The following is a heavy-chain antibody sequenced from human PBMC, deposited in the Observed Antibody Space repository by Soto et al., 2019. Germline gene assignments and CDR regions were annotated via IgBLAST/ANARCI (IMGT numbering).Heavy chain of an antibody. V-gene: IGHV1-3*01. CDR1: GYTFTSYA. CDR2: INAGNGNT. J-gene: IGHJ4*02. Sequence: ASVKVSCKASGYTFTSYAMHWVRQAPGQRLEWMGWINAGNGNTKYSQKFQGRVTITRDTSASTAYMELSSLRSEDTAVYYCARDQSGSGDYDYWGQGTLVTVS. D-gene: IGHD4-17*01. CDR3: ARDQSGSGDYDY.